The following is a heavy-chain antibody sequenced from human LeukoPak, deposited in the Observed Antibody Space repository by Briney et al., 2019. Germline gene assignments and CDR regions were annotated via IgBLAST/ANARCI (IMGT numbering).Heavy chain of an antibody. CDR1: GGSINNYY. Sequence: SETLSLTCTVSGGSINNYYWSWIRQPAGKGLEWIGRIYSSGSTSFNPSLKSRVTMSVDTSKNQFSLKLASVTAADTAVYYCARDASLPTIFGVVNHYYYHYMDVWGKGTTVTVSS. D-gene: IGHD3-3*01. J-gene: IGHJ6*03. CDR3: ARDASLPTIFGVVNHYYYHYMDV. V-gene: IGHV4-4*07. CDR2: IYSSGST.